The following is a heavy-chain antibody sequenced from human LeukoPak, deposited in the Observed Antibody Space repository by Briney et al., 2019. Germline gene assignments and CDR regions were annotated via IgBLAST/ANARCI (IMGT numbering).Heavy chain of an antibody. J-gene: IGHJ5*02. CDR2: INPSGGST. D-gene: IGHD3-3*01. Sequence: ASVKVSCKASGYTFTSYYMHWVRQAPGQGLEWMGIINPSGGSTSYAQKFQGRVTMTRDTSTSTVYMELSSLRSEDTAVYYCARDVRFLEWLSYNWFDPWSQGTLVTVSS. CDR1: GYTFTSYY. V-gene: IGHV1-46*01. CDR3: ARDVRFLEWLSYNWFDP.